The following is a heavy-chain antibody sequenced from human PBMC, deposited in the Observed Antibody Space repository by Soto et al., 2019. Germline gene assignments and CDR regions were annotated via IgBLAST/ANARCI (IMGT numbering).Heavy chain of an antibody. D-gene: IGHD3-10*01. CDR2: MNPNSGNT. CDR1: GYTFTSYD. J-gene: IGHJ4*02. Sequence: QVQLVQSGAEVKKPGASVKVSCKASGYTFTSYDINWVRQATGQGLEWMGWMNPNSGNTGYAQKFQGRGTMTRNTSIRTAYMELSSLRSEDTAVYYCARGGVFFFAAPTNPFDYWGQGTLVTVSS. CDR3: ARGGVFFFAAPTNPFDY. V-gene: IGHV1-8*01.